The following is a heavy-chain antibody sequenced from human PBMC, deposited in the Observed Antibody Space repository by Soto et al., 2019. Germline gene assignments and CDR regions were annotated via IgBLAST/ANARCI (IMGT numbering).Heavy chain of an antibody. J-gene: IGHJ4*02. D-gene: IGHD6-13*01. CDR3: ARGLGIAAAGTDY. V-gene: IGHV3-21*04. CDR1: GFTFSSYS. Sequence: EVQLVESGGGLVKPGGSLRLSCAASGFTFSSYSMNWVRQAPGKGLEWVSSISSSSSYIYYADSVKGRFTTSRDNAKNSLYLQMNSLRSDDTAVYYCARGLGIAAAGTDYWGQGTLVTVSS. CDR2: ISSSSSYI.